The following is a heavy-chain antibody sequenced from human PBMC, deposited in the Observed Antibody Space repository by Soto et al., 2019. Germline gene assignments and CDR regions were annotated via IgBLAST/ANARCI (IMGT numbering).Heavy chain of an antibody. CDR3: ARDHYDFWSGYYPFDP. Sequence: ASVKVSCKASGYTFTSYGISWVRQAPGQGLEWMGWISAYNGNTNYAQKLQGRVTMTTDTSTSTAYMELRSLRSDDTAVYYCARDHYDFWSGYYPFDPWGQGTLVTSPQ. CDR2: ISAYNGNT. V-gene: IGHV1-18*04. D-gene: IGHD3-3*01. CDR1: GYTFTSYG. J-gene: IGHJ5*02.